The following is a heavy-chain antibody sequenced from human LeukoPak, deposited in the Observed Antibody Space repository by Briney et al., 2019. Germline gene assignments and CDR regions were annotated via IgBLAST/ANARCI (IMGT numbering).Heavy chain of an antibody. Sequence: SVKVSCKASGGTFSSYAISWVRQAPGQGLEWMGGIIPIFGTANYAQKFQGRVTITADKSTSTAYMELSSPRSEDTAVYYCARGEEYSSSPHWFDPWGQGTLVTVSS. J-gene: IGHJ5*02. CDR2: IIPIFGTA. D-gene: IGHD6-6*01. CDR1: GGTFSSYA. CDR3: ARGEEYSSSPHWFDP. V-gene: IGHV1-69*06.